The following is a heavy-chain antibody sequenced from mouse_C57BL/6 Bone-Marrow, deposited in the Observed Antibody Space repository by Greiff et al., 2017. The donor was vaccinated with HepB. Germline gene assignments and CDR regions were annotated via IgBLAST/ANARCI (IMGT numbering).Heavy chain of an antibody. CDR2: IWRGGST. D-gene: IGHD2-4*01. Sequence: VQVVESGPGLVQPSQRLSITCTVSGFSLTSYGVHWVRQSPGKGLEWLGVIWRGGSTDYNAAFMSRLSITKDNSKSQVFFKMNSLQADDTAIYYCATPMITTLDYYAMDYWGQGTSVTVSS. V-gene: IGHV2-5*01. J-gene: IGHJ4*01. CDR1: GFSLTSYG. CDR3: ATPMITTLDYYAMDY.